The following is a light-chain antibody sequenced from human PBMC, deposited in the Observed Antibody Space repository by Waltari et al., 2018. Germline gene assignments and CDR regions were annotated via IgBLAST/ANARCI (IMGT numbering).Light chain of an antibody. Sequence: QSVLTQPPSASGPPGQRVTTSCSGHSSNTGSHYVYLYQQLPGTAPKLLIYTNSERPSGVPDRFSGSKSGTSASLAISGLRSEDEGDYFCAAWDDRLTVVVFGGGTKLTVL. CDR1: SSNTGSHY. CDR3: AAWDDRLTVVV. J-gene: IGLJ2*01. CDR2: TNS. V-gene: IGLV1-47*01.